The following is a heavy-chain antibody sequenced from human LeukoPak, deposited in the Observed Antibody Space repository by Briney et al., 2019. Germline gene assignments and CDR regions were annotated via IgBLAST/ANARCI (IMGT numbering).Heavy chain of an antibody. CDR1: GFTVSSNY. CDR3: ARSVRYLEWAY. J-gene: IGHJ4*02. D-gene: IGHD3-3*01. Sequence: GGSLRLSCAASGFTVSSNYMTWVRQAPGKGLEWVSVIYSGDSTYYADSVKGRFTISRDSSKNMLYLQMNSLRVEDTAVYYCARSVRYLEWAYWGQGTLVTVSS. V-gene: IGHV3-53*01. CDR2: IYSGDST.